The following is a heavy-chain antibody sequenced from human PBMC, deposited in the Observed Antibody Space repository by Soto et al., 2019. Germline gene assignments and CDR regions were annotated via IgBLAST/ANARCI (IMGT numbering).Heavy chain of an antibody. Sequence: PSETLSLTCTVSGGSISSSSYYWGWIRQPPGKGLEWIGSIYYSGSTYYNPSLKSRVTISVDTSKNQFSLKLSSVTAADTAVYYCARRGPIHRDDYNWRTDYWGQGTLVTVS. CDR1: GGSISSSSYY. CDR3: ARRGPIHRDDYNWRTDY. CDR2: IYYSGST. V-gene: IGHV4-39*01. D-gene: IGHD4-4*01. J-gene: IGHJ4*02.